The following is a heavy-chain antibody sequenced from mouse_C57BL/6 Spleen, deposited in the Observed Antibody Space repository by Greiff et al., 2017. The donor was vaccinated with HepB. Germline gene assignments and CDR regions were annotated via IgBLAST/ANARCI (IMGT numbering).Heavy chain of an antibody. Sequence: QVQLQQSGAELVKPGASVKLSCKASGYTFTSYWMHWVKQRPGQGLEWIGMIHPNSGSTNYNEKFKSKATLTVDKSSSTAYMQLSRLTSEDDAAYYCARVGRRSDMDSWGQGASVTVSS. J-gene: IGHJ4*01. D-gene: IGHD1-1*01. CDR2: IHPNSGST. CDR3: ARVGRRSDMDS. CDR1: GYTFTSYW. V-gene: IGHV1-64*01.